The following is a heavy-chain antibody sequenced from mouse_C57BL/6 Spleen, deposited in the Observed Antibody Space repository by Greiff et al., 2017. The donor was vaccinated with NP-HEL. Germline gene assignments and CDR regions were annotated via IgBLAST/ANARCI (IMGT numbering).Heavy chain of an antibody. CDR2: ISDGGSYT. J-gene: IGHJ4*01. CDR1: GFTFSSYA. V-gene: IGHV5-4*01. Sequence: EVQRVESGGGLVKPGGSLKLSCAASGFTFSSYAMSWVRQTPEKRLEWVATISDGGSYTYYPDNVKGRFTISRDNANNNLYLQMSHLTSEDTAMYYYARDRSNLSRYAMDYWGQGTSVTVSS. D-gene: IGHD1-1*01. CDR3: ARDRSNLSRYAMDY.